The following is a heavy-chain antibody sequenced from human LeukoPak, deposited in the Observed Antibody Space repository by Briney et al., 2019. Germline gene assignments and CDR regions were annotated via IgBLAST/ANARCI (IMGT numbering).Heavy chain of an antibody. J-gene: IGHJ4*02. CDR2: MYSGGST. V-gene: IGHV3-66*01. CDR1: GFTVSSNY. D-gene: IGHD3-10*01. CDR3: ARGTVTMVDY. Sequence: GGSLRLSCAACGFTVSSNYMSWVRQAPGRGLAWVSVMYSGGSTYYADSVKGRFTISRDNSKNPLFLQMNSVKAGDTAEGCCARGTVTMVDYWGQGALVNVSS.